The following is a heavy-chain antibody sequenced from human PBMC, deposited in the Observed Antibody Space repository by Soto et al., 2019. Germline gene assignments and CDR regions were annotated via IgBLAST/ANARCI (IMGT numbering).Heavy chain of an antibody. Sequence: PSETLSLTCTVSGGSISSADYYWSWIRQPPGKGLEWIGYIYYTGSTYYNPSLKSRVTLSLGTSKNQFSLKLSSVTAADTAVYYCARAPDGQWFDPWGQGTLFTVSS. J-gene: IGHJ5*02. CDR2: IYYTGST. CDR1: GGSISSADYY. V-gene: IGHV4-30-4*01. CDR3: ARAPDGQWFDP.